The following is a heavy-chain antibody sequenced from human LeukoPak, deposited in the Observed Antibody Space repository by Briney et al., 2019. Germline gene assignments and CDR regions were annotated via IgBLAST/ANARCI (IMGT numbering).Heavy chain of an antibody. D-gene: IGHD3-9*01. CDR2: IIPIFGTA. Sequence: SVKVSCKASGGTFSSYAISWVRQAPGQGLEWMGGIIPIFGTANYAQKFQGRVTITADKSTSTAYMELSSLRSEDTAVYYCARAGTYYDILTGYSFDYWGQGTLVTVFS. CDR3: ARAGTYYDILTGYSFDY. V-gene: IGHV1-69*06. J-gene: IGHJ4*02. CDR1: GGTFSSYA.